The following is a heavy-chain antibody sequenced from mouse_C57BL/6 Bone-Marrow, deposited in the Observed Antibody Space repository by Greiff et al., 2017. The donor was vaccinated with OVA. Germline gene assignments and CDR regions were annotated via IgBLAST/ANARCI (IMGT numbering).Heavy chain of an antibody. Sequence: QVQLQQSGAELARPGASVKLSCKASGYTFTSYGISWVKQRTGQGLEWIGEIYPRSGNTYYNEKFKGKATLTADKSSSTAYMELRSLTSEDSAVYFCAREGYGSSYYAMDYGGQGTSVTVSS. CDR1: GYTFTSYG. CDR3: AREGYGSSYYAMDY. D-gene: IGHD1-1*01. J-gene: IGHJ4*01. V-gene: IGHV1-81*01. CDR2: IYPRSGNT.